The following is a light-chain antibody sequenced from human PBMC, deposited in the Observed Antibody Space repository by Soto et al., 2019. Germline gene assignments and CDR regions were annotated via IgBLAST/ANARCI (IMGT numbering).Light chain of an antibody. J-gene: IGKJ1*01. CDR1: HSLVDSGGNTY. CDR2: EVS. V-gene: IGKV2-30*01. CDR3: MQGTHWPWT. Sequence: DVVMTQSPLSLPVTLGQPASISCSSSHSLVDSGGNTYFNWYQQSPGQPPRRLIYEVSNRDSGVPDRFSGSGSGTDFTLKISRVEAEDVGVYYCMQGTHWPWTVGQGTKVDIK.